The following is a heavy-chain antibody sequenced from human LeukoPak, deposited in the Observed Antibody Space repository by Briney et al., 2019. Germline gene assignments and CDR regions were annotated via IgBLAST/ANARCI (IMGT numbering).Heavy chain of an antibody. Sequence: SETLSLTCTVSGGSISSYYWSWIRQPAGKGLEWIGRIYTSGSTNYNPSLKSRVTMSVDTSKNQFSLKLSSVTAADTAVYYCARDTSSSPALWAFDIWGQGTMVTVSS. D-gene: IGHD6-6*01. CDR3: ARDTSSSPALWAFDI. V-gene: IGHV4-4*07. CDR1: GGSISSYY. J-gene: IGHJ3*02. CDR2: IYTSGST.